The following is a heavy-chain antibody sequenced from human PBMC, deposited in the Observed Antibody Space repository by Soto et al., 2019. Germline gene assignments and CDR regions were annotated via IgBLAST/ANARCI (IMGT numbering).Heavy chain of an antibody. Sequence: QVQLVQSGAEVKKPGSSVKVSCKASGGTFSSYAISWVRQAPGQGLEWMGGIIPIFGTANYAQKFQGRVRITADESTSTAYMELSRLRSEDTAVYYCARELLDCRSTSCHPLYGIDVWGQGTTVTVSS. CDR3: ARELLDCRSTSCHPLYGIDV. CDR2: IIPIFGTA. CDR1: GGTFSSYA. J-gene: IGHJ6*02. V-gene: IGHV1-69*01. D-gene: IGHD2-2*01.